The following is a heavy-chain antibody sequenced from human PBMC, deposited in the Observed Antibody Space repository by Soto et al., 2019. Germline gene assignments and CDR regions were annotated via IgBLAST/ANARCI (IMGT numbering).Heavy chain of an antibody. Sequence: QVQLVQSGAVVKKPGSSVEVSCKASGGTFNGYGISWVRQAPGQGLEWMGGTVPVFDTSKYAPRFQGRVTIIADKSTSTAYMELSSVRSEDTAIYFCARGVSNSGAYYTGPSAYDLWGQGTLVIVSS. CDR2: TVPVFDTS. CDR1: GGTFNGYG. V-gene: IGHV1-69*06. CDR3: ARGVSNSGAYYTGPSAYDL. D-gene: IGHD3-10*01. J-gene: IGHJ3*01.